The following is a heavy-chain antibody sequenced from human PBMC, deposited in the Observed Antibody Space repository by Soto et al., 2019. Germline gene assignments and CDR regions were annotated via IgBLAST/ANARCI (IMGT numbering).Heavy chain of an antibody. D-gene: IGHD3-10*01. Sequence: SVKVSCKASGGTFSSYTISWVRQAPGQGLEWMGRIIPILGIANYAQKFQGRVTITADKSTSTAYMELSSLRSEDTAVYYCARDQPLWFGDPNLYGMDVWGQGTTVTVSS. CDR3: ARDQPLWFGDPNLYGMDV. J-gene: IGHJ6*02. CDR1: GGTFSSYT. CDR2: IIPILGIA. V-gene: IGHV1-69*04.